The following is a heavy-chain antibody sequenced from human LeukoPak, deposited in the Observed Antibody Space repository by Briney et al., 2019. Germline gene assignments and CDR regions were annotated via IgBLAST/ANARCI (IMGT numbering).Heavy chain of an antibody. Sequence: PGGSLRLSCAASGFTFSTYSMNWVRQAPGKGLEWVSYISSSSSTLYYADSVKGRFTISRDNAKNSLYLQMNSLRDEDTAMYYCARDLGYSYGYHQNDAFDIWGQGTMVTVSS. D-gene: IGHD5-18*01. V-gene: IGHV3-48*02. CDR3: ARDLGYSYGYHQNDAFDI. CDR1: GFTFSTYS. CDR2: ISSSSSTL. J-gene: IGHJ3*02.